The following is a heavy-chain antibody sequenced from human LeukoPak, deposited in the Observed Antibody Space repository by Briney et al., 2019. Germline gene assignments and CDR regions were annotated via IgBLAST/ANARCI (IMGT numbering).Heavy chain of an antibody. CDR1: GGSFSGYY. Sequence: PSETLSLTCAVYGGSFSGYYWSWVRQPPGKGLEWIGEINHSGSTNYNPSLKSRVTISVDTSKNQFSLKLSSVTAADTAVYYCARGRYSSGWYYGMDVWGQGTTVTVSS. J-gene: IGHJ6*02. V-gene: IGHV4-34*01. CDR2: INHSGST. CDR3: ARGRYSSGWYYGMDV. D-gene: IGHD6-19*01.